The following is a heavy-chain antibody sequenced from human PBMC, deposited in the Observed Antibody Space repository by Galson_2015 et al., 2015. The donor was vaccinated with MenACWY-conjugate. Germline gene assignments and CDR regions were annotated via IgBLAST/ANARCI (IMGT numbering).Heavy chain of an antibody. J-gene: IGHJ5*02. CDR2: ISRSGRMI. V-gene: IGHV3-11*01. D-gene: IGHD2-2*01. Sequence: LRLSCAASGFNFSDYYMSWIRQAPGMGLEWVSYISRSGRMIYYADSLKGRFTISRDNAKNSLYLQMNSLRAEDTAVYYCARHGYCSSTSCQSWFDPWGQGTLVTVSS. CDR3: ARHGYCSSTSCQSWFDP. CDR1: GFNFSDYY.